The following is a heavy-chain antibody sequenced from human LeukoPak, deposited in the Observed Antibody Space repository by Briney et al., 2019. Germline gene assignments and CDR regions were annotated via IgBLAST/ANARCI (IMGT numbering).Heavy chain of an antibody. Sequence: SETLSLTCAVYGGSFSGYYWSWIRQPPGKGLEWIGEINHSGSTNYNPSLKSRVTISVDTSKNQFSLKLSSVTAADTAVYYCARGLAYYCGSGSLKFRWFDPWGQGTLVTVSS. J-gene: IGHJ5*02. CDR1: GGSFSGYY. D-gene: IGHD3-10*01. V-gene: IGHV4-34*01. CDR3: ARGLAYYCGSGSLKFRWFDP. CDR2: INHSGST.